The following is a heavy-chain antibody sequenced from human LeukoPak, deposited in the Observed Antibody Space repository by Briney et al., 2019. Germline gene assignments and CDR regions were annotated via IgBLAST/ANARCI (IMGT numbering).Heavy chain of an antibody. CDR1: GFTFSSYG. Sequence: PGRSLRLSCAASGFTFSSYGMHWVRQAPGKGLEWVAVISYDGSNKYYADSVKGRFTISRDNSKNTLYLQMNSLRAEDTAVYYCTRGRDYHSAGYYHDYWGQGTLVTVSS. D-gene: IGHD3-22*01. V-gene: IGHV3-30*03. J-gene: IGHJ4*02. CDR3: TRGRDYHSAGYYHDY. CDR2: ISYDGSNK.